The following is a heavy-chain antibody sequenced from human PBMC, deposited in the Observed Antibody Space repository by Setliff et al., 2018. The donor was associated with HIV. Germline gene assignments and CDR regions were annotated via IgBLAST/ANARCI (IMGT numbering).Heavy chain of an antibody. D-gene: IGHD3-22*01. Sequence: SETLSLTCAVHGGTFSGFYWSWIRQPPGKGLEWIGEINDDGSSNYNPSLKSRVAISVDTSKNQLSLNVTSVTAADTAFYYCARGRRGYNFRLDYWGPGTLVTVSS. CDR1: GGTFSGFY. CDR2: INDDGSS. CDR3: ARGRRGYNFRLDY. V-gene: IGHV4-34*01. J-gene: IGHJ4*02.